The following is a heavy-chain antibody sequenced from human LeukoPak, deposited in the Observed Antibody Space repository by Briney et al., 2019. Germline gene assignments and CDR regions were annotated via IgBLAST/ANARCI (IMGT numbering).Heavy chain of an antibody. J-gene: IGHJ4*02. CDR3: ARSPLTYYYDSSGYPDY. CDR2: ISSSSSYI. V-gene: IGHV3-21*01. D-gene: IGHD3-22*01. Sequence: GGSLRLSCAASGFTFSSYSMNWVRQAPGKGLEWVSSISSSSSYIYYADSVKGRFTISRDNAKNSLYLQMNSLRAEDTAVYYCARSPLTYYYDSSGYPDYWGQGTLVTVSS. CDR1: GFTFSSYS.